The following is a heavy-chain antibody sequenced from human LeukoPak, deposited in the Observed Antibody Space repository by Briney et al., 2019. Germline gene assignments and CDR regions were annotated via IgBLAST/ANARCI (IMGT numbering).Heavy chain of an antibody. CDR1: GFSLSISGVG. Sequence: SGPTLVNPTQTLTLTCTFSGFSLSISGVGVGWIREPPGKALEWLALIYWNDDKRYSPSLKNRLTITKDTSKNQVVLTMTDMDPVDTATYFCVRPLRLEELYWGQGTLVTVSS. V-gene: IGHV2-5*01. CDR3: VRPLRLEELY. D-gene: IGHD3-16*01. CDR2: IYWNDDK. J-gene: IGHJ4*02.